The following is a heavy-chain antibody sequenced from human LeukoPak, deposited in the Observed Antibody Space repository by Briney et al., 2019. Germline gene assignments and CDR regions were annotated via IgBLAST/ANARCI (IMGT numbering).Heavy chain of an antibody. CDR2: IYPGDSDT. D-gene: IGHD6-19*01. CDR3: ARQSSSAWYYFDY. CDR1: GYSFPSYW. Sequence: GESLKISCKGPGYSFPSYWIGWVRQMPGKGLEWMGIIYPGDSDTRYSPSFQGQVTISADKSISTAYLQWSSLKASDTAMYYCARQSSSAWYYFDYWGQGTLVTVSS. J-gene: IGHJ4*02. V-gene: IGHV5-51*01.